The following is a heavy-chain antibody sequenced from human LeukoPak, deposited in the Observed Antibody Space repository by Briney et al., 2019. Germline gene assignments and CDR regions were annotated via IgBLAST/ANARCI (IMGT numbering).Heavy chain of an antibody. Sequence: SVKLSCKATGNTFSSYAIIWVRQAPGQELEWMGGIIPIFGTANYAQKFQGRVTITTDESTSTAYMELSSLRSEDTAVYYCASSGYCSGGSCDYYYYYGMDVWGQGTTVTVSS. J-gene: IGHJ6*02. V-gene: IGHV1-69*05. CDR2: IIPIFGTA. CDR1: GNTFSSYA. CDR3: ASSGYCSGGSCDYYYYYGMDV. D-gene: IGHD2-15*01.